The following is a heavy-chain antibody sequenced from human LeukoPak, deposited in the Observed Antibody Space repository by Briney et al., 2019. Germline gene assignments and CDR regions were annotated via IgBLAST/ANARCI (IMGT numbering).Heavy chain of an antibody. V-gene: IGHV3-23*01. CDR3: ARGLYCSSTSCYYYYYYMDV. CDR2: ITGSGGRT. D-gene: IGHD2-2*01. Sequence: GGSLRLSCAASGFTFSSYAMNWVRQAPGKGLEWVSAITGSGGRTYYADSVKGRFTISRDNAKNSLYLQMNSLRAEDTAVYYCARGLYCSSTSCYYYYYYMDVWGKGTTVTVSS. J-gene: IGHJ6*03. CDR1: GFTFSSYA.